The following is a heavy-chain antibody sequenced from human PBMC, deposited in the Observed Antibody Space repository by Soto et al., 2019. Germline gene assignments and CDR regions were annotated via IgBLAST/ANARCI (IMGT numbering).Heavy chain of an antibody. J-gene: IGHJ4*02. CDR2: IYYSGST. D-gene: IGHD3-10*01. V-gene: IGHV4-59*01. Sequence: LSETLSLTCTVSGGSISSYYWSWIRQPPGKGLEWIGYIYYSGSTNYNPSLKSRVTISVDTSKNQFSLKLSSVTAADTAVYYCARAPRGNYGYPSYFDYWGQGTLVTVPS. CDR3: ARAPRGNYGYPSYFDY. CDR1: GGSISSYY.